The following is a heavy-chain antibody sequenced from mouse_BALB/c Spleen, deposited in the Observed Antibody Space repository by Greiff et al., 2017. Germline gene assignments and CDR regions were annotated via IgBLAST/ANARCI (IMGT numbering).Heavy chain of an antibody. V-gene: IGHV1S137*01. CDR2: ISTYYGDA. Sequence: VKLQQSGAELVRPGVSVKISCKGSGYTFTDYAMHWVKQSHAKSLEWIGVISTYYGDASYNQKFKGKATMTVDKSSSTAYMELARLTSEDSAIYYCARGGTTVVAPGFAYWGQGTLVTVSA. J-gene: IGHJ3*01. D-gene: IGHD1-1*01. CDR1: GYTFTDYA. CDR3: ARGGTTVVAPGFAY.